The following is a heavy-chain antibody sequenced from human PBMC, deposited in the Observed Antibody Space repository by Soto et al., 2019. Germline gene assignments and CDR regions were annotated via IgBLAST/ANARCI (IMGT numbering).Heavy chain of an antibody. D-gene: IGHD1-7*01. CDR2: IYRTGST. V-gene: IGHV4-4*02. J-gene: IGHJ4*02. CDR1: GGSFTSNNW. Sequence: ESLSLTCAVSGGSFTSNNWWTCVRQPPGQGLEWIGEIYRTGSTNYNPSLKSRVTISLDKSENQFSLKVTSLTAADTAVYYCASRDPGTSVDYWGQGTMVTVSS. CDR3: ASRDPGTSVDY.